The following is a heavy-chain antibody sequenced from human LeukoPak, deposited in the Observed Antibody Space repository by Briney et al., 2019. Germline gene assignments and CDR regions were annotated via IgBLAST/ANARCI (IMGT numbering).Heavy chain of an antibody. Sequence: PGGSLRLSCEASGFIFSSYEMNWVRQAPGKGLEWVSYISTTGTTIYYSDSVRGRFTISRDNARNSLFLQMSSLRAEDTAVYYCATYYDNVGFFHWGQGTLVTVSS. CDR2: ISTTGTTI. J-gene: IGHJ4*02. D-gene: IGHD3-22*01. V-gene: IGHV3-48*03. CDR3: ATYYDNVGFFH. CDR1: GFIFSSYE.